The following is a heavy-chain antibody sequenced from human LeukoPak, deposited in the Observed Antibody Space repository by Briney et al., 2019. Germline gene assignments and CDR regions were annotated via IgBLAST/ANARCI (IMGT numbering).Heavy chain of an antibody. CDR3: ASSNWLRDANFDN. J-gene: IGHJ4*02. D-gene: IGHD6-13*01. V-gene: IGHV6-1*01. Sequence: SQTLSLTCAISGDSVSSNSAAWNWIRQSPSRGLEWLGRTYYRSKWYNDYAVSVKSRITINPDTSKNQFSLQLNSVTATDSAVYYCASSNWLRDANFDNWGQGTLVTVSS. CDR1: GDSVSSNSAA. CDR2: TYYRSKWYN.